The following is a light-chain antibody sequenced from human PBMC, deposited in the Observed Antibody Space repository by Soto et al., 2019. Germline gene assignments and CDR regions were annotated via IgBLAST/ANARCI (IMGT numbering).Light chain of an antibody. CDR3: QQYGSSPPGIT. J-gene: IGKJ5*01. CDR2: GAS. V-gene: IGKV3-20*01. Sequence: EIVLTQSPGTLSLSPGERATLSCRASQSVSSSYLAWYQQKPGQAPRLLIYGASYRATGIPDRFSGSGSGTDFTLTISRLEPEDFAVYYCQQYGSSPPGITFGQGTRLEIK. CDR1: QSVSSSY.